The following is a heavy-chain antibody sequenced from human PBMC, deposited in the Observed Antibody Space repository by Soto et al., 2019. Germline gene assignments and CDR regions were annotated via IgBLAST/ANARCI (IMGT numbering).Heavy chain of an antibody. J-gene: IGHJ4*02. CDR2: ISAYNGNT. CDR3: AREYYYGPGGAY. V-gene: IGHV1-18*01. D-gene: IGHD3-10*01. Sequence: QVQLVQSGAEVKKPGASVKVSCKASGYTFTSYGIIWVRQAPGQGLEWMGWISAYNGNTNYAQKLQGRVTMTTDTPTSTGYMELRSLRSDDPAVYSCAREYYYGPGGAYWGQGTLVTVSS. CDR1: GYTFTSYG.